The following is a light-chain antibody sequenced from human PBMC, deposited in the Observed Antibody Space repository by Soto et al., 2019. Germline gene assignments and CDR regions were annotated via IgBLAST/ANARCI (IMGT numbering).Light chain of an antibody. V-gene: IGKV3-20*01. CDR2: GAS. CDR1: RQCVSTY. CDR3: QQYDRSPRT. Sequence: EVVLTQSPGTLSFSPGERATLSCRAARQCVSTYVGWYQQKPGQAPRFLIYGASNRATGIPDRFSGSGSGTDFTLTISRLEPEDFAVYYCQQYDRSPRTFGQGTKVDIK. J-gene: IGKJ1*01.